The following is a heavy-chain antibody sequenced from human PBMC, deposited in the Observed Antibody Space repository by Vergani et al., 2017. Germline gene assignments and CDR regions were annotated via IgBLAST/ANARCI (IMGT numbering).Heavy chain of an antibody. V-gene: IGHV1-18*01. CDR1: GYTFTSYG. CDR3: ARRYCSGGSCYHPARYGMDV. CDR2: ISAYNGNT. J-gene: IGHJ6*02. Sequence: QVQLVQSGAEVKKPGASVKVSCKASGYTFTSYGISWVRQAPGQGLEWMGWISAYNGNTNYAQKLQGRVTMTTDTSTSTAYMELRSLRSEDTAVYYCARRYCSGGSCYHPARYGMDVWGQGTTVTVSS. D-gene: IGHD2-15*01.